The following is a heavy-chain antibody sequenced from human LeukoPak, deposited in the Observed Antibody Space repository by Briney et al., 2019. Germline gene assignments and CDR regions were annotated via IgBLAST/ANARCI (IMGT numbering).Heavy chain of an antibody. D-gene: IGHD2/OR15-2a*01. V-gene: IGHV3-21*01. Sequence: GGSLRLSCAASGFTFSSYSMNWVRQAPGKGLEWVSSSSSSSSYIYYADSVKGRFTISRDNAKNSLYLQMNSLRAEDTAVYYCARDLLISLRNYDAFDIWGQGTMVTVSS. CDR3: ARDLLISLRNYDAFDI. CDR2: SSSSSSYI. CDR1: GFTFSSYS. J-gene: IGHJ3*02.